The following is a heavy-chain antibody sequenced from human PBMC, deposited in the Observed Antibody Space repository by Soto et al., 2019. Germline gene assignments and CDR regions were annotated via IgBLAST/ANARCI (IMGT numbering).Heavy chain of an antibody. V-gene: IGHV3-30-3*01. CDR3: ARDPKTSGGQHWAFNYFDS. Sequence: LRLSCAASGFTFSSYAMHWVRQAPGKGLEWVAVISYDGTNKFYADSVKGRFTISRGSSKSTLYLQVDSLRPKDAAVYYCARDPKTSGGQHWAFNYFDSWGQGTLVTVSS. CDR1: GFTFSSYA. J-gene: IGHJ4*02. CDR2: ISYDGTNK. D-gene: IGHD7-27*01.